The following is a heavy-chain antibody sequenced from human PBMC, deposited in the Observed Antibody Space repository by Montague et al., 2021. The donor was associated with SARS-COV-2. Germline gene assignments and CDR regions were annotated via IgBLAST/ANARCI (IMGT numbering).Heavy chain of an antibody. V-gene: IGHV4-59*01. D-gene: IGHD3-22*01. Sequence: SETLSLTCTVSGGSISNYYWSWIRQPAGRGLEWIGYIYYSGSTDYSPSLKSRVTISLGTSKNQFSLKVTSVTAADTAVYYCARGGGYYNYGLDVWGPGTTVTVS. CDR3: ARGGGYYNYGLDV. CDR2: IYYSGST. J-gene: IGHJ6*02. CDR1: GGSISNYY.